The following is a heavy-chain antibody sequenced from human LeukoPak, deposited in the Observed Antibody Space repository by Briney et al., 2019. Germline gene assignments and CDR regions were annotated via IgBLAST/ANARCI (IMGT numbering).Heavy chain of an antibody. CDR3: ARDGAFLCGGDCPSDC. CDR1: GFTFSSYA. CDR2: ISGSGGST. J-gene: IGHJ4*02. Sequence: GGSLRLSCAASGFTFSSYAMSWVRQAPGKGLEWVSAISGSGGSTYYADSVKGRFTISRDNAKNSLYLQMNSLRAEDTALYYCARDGAFLCGGDCPSDCWGQGTLVTVSS. D-gene: IGHD2-21*01. V-gene: IGHV3-23*01.